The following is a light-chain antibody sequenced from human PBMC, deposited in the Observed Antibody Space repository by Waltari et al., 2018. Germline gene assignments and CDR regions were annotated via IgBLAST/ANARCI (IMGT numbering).Light chain of an antibody. J-gene: IGKJ4*01. V-gene: IGKV3-11*01. Sequence: EIVLTQSPATLSLSPGERATLSCRASHSVREYLAWYQQRPGQAPRLLIYDASNRATGVPARFSGTGYETDSTLTINNLEPEDFAVYYCQQRISWPLTFGGGSKVEIK. CDR1: HSVREY. CDR2: DAS. CDR3: QQRISWPLT.